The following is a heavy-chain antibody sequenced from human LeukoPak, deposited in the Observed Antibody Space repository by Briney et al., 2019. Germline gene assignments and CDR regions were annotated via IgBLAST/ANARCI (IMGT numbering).Heavy chain of an antibody. CDR2: IYHSGST. CDR3: ARGGGYPARYSSSWSYYYYMDV. V-gene: IGHV4-4*02. D-gene: IGHD6-13*01. Sequence: PSETLSLTCAVSGGSISSSNWWSWVRQPPGKGLEWIGEIYHSGSTNYNPSLKSRVTISVDTSKNQFSLKLSSVTAADTAVYYCARGGGYPARYSSSWSYYYYMDVWGKGTTVTVSS. CDR1: GGSISSSNW. J-gene: IGHJ6*03.